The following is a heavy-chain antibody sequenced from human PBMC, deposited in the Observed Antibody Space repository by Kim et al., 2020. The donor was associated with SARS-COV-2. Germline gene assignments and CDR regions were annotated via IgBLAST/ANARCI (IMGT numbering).Heavy chain of an antibody. CDR3: VRVVTPTGDDAFDI. CDR2: IYYSGST. D-gene: IGHD1-1*01. V-gene: IGHV4-59*01. CDR1: GGSISSYY. Sequence: SETLSLTCTVSGGSISSYYWSWIRQPPGKGLEWIGYIYYSGSTNYNPSLKSRVTISVDTSKNQFSLKLSSVTAADTAVYYCVRVVTPTGDDAFDIWGQGTMVTVSS. J-gene: IGHJ3*02.